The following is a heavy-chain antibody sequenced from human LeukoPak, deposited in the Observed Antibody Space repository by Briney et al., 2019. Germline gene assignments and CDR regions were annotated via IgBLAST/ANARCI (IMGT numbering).Heavy chain of an antibody. CDR1: GGSISSYY. CDR3: ARVVGATTDYYFDY. D-gene: IGHD1-26*01. J-gene: IGHJ4*02. V-gene: IGHV4-4*07. CDR2: IYTSGST. Sequence: SETLSLTCTVSGGSISSYYWSWIRQPAGKGLEWIGRIYTSGSTNYNPSLKGRVTVSVDTSKNQFSLKLSSVTAADTAVYYCARVVGATTDYYFDYWGQGTLVTVSS.